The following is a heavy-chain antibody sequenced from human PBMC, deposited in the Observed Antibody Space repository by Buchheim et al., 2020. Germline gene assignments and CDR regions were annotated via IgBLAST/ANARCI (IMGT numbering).Heavy chain of an antibody. CDR3: ASLPMAATTVMTYYYYGMDV. D-gene: IGHD4-17*01. J-gene: IGHJ6*02. Sequence: QLQLQESGPGLVKPSETLSLTCTVSGGSISSSSYYWGWIRQPPGKGLEWIGSIYYSGSTYYNPSLKSRVTISVDTSKNQFSLKLSSVTAADTAVYYCASLPMAATTVMTYYYYGMDVWGQGTT. CDR2: IYYSGST. CDR1: GGSISSSSYY. V-gene: IGHV4-39*01.